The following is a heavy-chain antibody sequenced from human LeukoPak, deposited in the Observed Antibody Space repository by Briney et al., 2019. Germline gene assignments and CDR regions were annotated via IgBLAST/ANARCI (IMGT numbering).Heavy chain of an antibody. CDR3: ARDFLGWGFSTSRYFDL. CDR2: INWNGGST. CDR1: GFTFDDYG. Sequence: PGGSLRLSCAASGFTFDDYGMSWVRQAPGKGLEWVSGINWNGGSTGYADSVKGRFTISRDNAKNSLYLQMNSLRAEDTAVYYCARDFLGWGFSTSRYFDLWGRGTLVTVSS. V-gene: IGHV3-20*04. D-gene: IGHD2-21*01. J-gene: IGHJ2*01.